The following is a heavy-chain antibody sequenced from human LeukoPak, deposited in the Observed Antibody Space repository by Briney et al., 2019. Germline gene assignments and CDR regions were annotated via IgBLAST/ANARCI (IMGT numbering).Heavy chain of an antibody. CDR2: IFYSGST. J-gene: IGHJ4*02. V-gene: IGHV4-59*01. CDR3: ASHFYDSSYFDS. Sequence: KPSETLSLTCSVSGGSISTYYWSWIRQPPGKGLEWLGYIFYSGSTNYNPSLKSRVTISVGTSKNQFSLKLSSVTAADTAVYYCASHFYDSSYFDSWGQGTLVTVSS. D-gene: IGHD3-22*01. CDR1: GGSISTYY.